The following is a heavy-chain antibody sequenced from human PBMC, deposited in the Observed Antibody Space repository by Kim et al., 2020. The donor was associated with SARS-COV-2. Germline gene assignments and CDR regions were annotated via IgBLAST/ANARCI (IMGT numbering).Heavy chain of an antibody. J-gene: IGHJ4*02. CDR2: ISSSSSYI. CDR3: ARDTGLVVVAASYYFDY. V-gene: IGHV3-21*01. Sequence: GGSLRLSCAASGFTFSSYSMNWVRQAPGKGLEWVSSISSSSSYIYYADSVKGRFTISRDNAKNSLYLQMNSLRAEDTAVYYCARDTGLVVVAASYYFDYWGQGTLVTVSS. CDR1: GFTFSSYS. D-gene: IGHD2-15*01.